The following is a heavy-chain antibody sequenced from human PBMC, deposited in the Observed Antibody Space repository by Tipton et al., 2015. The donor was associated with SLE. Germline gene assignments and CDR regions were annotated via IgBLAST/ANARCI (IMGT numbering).Heavy chain of an antibody. V-gene: IGHV4-39*07. CDR2: IYHSGTA. Sequence: LRLSCTDSGGSISSSRYYWGWIRQPLGKGLEWIGSIYHSGTAYYNPSLKSRVTISVDTSKNQFSLRLSSVTAADTAVYYCARRRWSDYWGQGTLVTVSS. CDR1: GGSISSSRYY. CDR3: ARRRWSDY. J-gene: IGHJ4*02. D-gene: IGHD2-15*01.